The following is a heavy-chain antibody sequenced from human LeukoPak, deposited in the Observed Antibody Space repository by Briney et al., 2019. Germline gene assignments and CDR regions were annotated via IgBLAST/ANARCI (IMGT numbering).Heavy chain of an antibody. J-gene: IGHJ4*02. Sequence: SETLSLTCTVSGGSISSYYWSWIRQPPGKGLEWIGYIYYSGSTNYNPSLKSRVTISVDTSKNQFSLKLNSVTAADTALYYCAKDFHSAIDYWGQGTLVTVSS. V-gene: IGHV4-59*01. CDR2: IYYSGST. D-gene: IGHD1-26*01. CDR1: GGSISSYY. CDR3: AKDFHSAIDY.